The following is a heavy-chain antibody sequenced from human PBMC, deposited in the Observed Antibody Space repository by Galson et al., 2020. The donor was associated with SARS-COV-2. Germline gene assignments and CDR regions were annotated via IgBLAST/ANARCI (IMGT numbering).Heavy chain of an antibody. J-gene: IGHJ5*02. CDR2: IYTSGST. V-gene: IGHV4-61*02. CDR3: ARGIAAAGFNP. D-gene: IGHD6-13*01. Sequence: SETLSLTCTVSGVSISSCSNYWSWIRQPTGKGLVSIGRIYTSGSTNYNPALKRRVTISVDTSKNQFSLKLSAVTAADTAVYYCARGIAAAGFNPWGQGTMVTVSS. CDR1: GVSISSCSNY.